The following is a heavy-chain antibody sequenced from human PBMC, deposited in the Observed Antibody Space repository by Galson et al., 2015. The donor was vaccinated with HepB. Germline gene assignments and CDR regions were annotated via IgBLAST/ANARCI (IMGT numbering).Heavy chain of an antibody. CDR2: ISGSGGST. V-gene: IGHV3-23*01. CDR1: GFTFSSYA. D-gene: IGHD5-18*01. J-gene: IGHJ4*02. Sequence: SLRLSCAASGFTFSSYAMNWVRQAPGKGLEWVSGISGSGGSTYYADSVKGRFTISRDNSKNTLYLQMNSLRAEDTAVYYCGRGGVQLWFGYWGQGTLVTASS. CDR3: GRGGVQLWFGY.